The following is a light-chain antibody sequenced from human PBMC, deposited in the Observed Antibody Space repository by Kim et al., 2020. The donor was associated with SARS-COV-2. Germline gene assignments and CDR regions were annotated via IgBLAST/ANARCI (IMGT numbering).Light chain of an antibody. CDR2: YAS. V-gene: IGKV6-21*02. J-gene: IGKJ4*01. CDR1: QSIGSS. Sequence: VNQKEKVTIPGRASQSIGSSLHWYQPKPDQSPKLLIKYASQSTSGVPSRFSGSGSGTDFTLTINSLEVEDAATYYCHQTSTLPLTFGGGTKVDIK. CDR3: HQTSTLPLT.